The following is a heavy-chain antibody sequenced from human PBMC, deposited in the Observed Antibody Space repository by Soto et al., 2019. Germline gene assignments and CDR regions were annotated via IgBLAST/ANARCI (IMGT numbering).Heavy chain of an antibody. Sequence: TSETLSLTCTVSGGSVSSGSYYWSWIRQPPGKGLEWIGYIYYSGSTNYNPSLKSRVTISVDTSKNQFSLKLSSVTAADTAVYYCAREAVYYDSSGYQQDDYYYYYGMDVWGQGTTVTVSS. CDR3: AREAVYYDSSGYQQDDYYYYYGMDV. V-gene: IGHV4-61*01. CDR2: IYYSGST. D-gene: IGHD3-22*01. CDR1: GGSVSSGSYY. J-gene: IGHJ6*02.